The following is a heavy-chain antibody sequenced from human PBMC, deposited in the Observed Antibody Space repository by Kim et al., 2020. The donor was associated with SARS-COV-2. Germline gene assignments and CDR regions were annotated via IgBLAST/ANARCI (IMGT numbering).Heavy chain of an antibody. J-gene: IGHJ6*02. V-gene: IGHV3-30*04. D-gene: IGHD2-2*01. Sequence: GGSLRLSCAASGFTFSSYAMHWVRQAPGKGLEWVAVISYDGSNKYYADSVKGRFTISRDNSKNTLYLQMNSLRAEDTAVYYCARGVIVVVPASIPYYYGMDGWGQGTTVTVSS. CDR2: ISYDGSNK. CDR3: ARGVIVVVPASIPYYYGMDG. CDR1: GFTFSSYA.